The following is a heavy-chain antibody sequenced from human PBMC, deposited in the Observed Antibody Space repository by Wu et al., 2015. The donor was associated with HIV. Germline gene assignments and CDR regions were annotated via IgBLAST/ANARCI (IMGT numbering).Heavy chain of an antibody. V-gene: IGHV1-2*02. CDR1: GYTVSNYY. Sequence: VQSGTEVKKPGASVKVSCKASGYTVSNYYIHWIQQAPGLGLQWMGWINPNSGGTNYAQKFQGRVALTRDTSISTTYMELSGLTSDDTAVYFCATDSRDYNDENGFSYYYFDHWGQGTLVTVSS. J-gene: IGHJ4*02. CDR3: ATDSRDYNDENGFSYYYFDH. D-gene: IGHD3-10*01. CDR2: INPNSGGT.